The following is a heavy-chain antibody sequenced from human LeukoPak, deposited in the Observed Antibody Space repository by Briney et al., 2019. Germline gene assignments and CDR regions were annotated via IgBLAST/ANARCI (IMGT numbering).Heavy chain of an antibody. CDR3: ARVSDHDFWSGIDY. J-gene: IGHJ4*02. D-gene: IGHD3-3*01. CDR2: INPNSGGT. V-gene: IGHV1-2*02. Sequence: GASVKVSCKASGYTFTSYGISWVRQAPGQGLEWMGWINPNSGGTNYAQKFQGRVTMTRDTSISTAYMELSRLRSDDTAVYYCARVSDHDFWSGIDYWGQGTLVTVSS. CDR1: GYTFTSYG.